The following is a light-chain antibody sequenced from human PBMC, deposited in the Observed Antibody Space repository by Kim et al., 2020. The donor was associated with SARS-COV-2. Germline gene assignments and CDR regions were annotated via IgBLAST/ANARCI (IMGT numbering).Light chain of an antibody. Sequence: DIQMTQSPSTLSASVGDRVTLTCRASQNINSWLAWYQQKPGKAPKLLIYKASTLESWVPSRFSGSRSGADFTLTISSLQPEDIATYYCQQYNSYPPTFGQGTKLEI. CDR1: QNINSW. CDR2: KAS. CDR3: QQYNSYPPT. J-gene: IGKJ2*01. V-gene: IGKV1-5*03.